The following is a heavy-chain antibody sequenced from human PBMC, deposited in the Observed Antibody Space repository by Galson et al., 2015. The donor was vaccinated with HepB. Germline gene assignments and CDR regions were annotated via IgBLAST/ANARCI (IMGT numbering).Heavy chain of an antibody. Sequence: SLRLSCAASGFPFSTYAMSWVRQAPGKGLEWVSAISGGGDSTFYADSVKGRFTISRDNSKNTLYLQMNSLRAEDTAVYYCAGTSYDFWSGYYPTFDYWGQGTLVTVSS. V-gene: IGHV3-23*01. J-gene: IGHJ4*02. CDR1: GFPFSTYA. CDR3: AGTSYDFWSGYYPTFDY. CDR2: ISGGGDST. D-gene: IGHD3-3*01.